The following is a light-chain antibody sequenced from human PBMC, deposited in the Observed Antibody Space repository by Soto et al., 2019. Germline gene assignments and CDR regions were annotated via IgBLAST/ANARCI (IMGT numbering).Light chain of an antibody. CDR1: QDIRSD. J-gene: IGKJ1*01. CDR3: LQHDNYPSAWT. V-gene: IGKV1-17*01. Sequence: DIQMTQSPSSLSASVGDRVTITCRASQDIRSDLGWYQQKPGKAPKRLIYDAIKLQSGVPSRFSGSGSGTEFTLTISSLQPEDFATYYCLQHDNYPSAWTFGQGTKVEI. CDR2: DAI.